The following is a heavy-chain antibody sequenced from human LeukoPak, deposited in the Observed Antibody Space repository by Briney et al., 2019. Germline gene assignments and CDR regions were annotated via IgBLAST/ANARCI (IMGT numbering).Heavy chain of an antibody. Sequence: PSQTLSLSCTVSGGSISGGGYYWSWIRQHPGKGLEWIGYIYYSGSTYYNPSLKSRVTISVDTSKNQFSLKLSSVTAADTAVYYCARVAMATIMSGGWFDPWGQGTLVTVSS. J-gene: IGHJ5*02. CDR2: IYYSGST. CDR1: GGSISGGGYY. D-gene: IGHD5-24*01. CDR3: ARVAMATIMSGGWFDP. V-gene: IGHV4-31*03.